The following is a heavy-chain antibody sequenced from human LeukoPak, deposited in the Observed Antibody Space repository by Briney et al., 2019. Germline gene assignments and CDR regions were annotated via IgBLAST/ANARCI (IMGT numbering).Heavy chain of an antibody. CDR2: MNPNSGNT. Sequence: ASVKVSCKASGYTFTSYGISWVRQAPGQGLEWMGWMNPNSGNTGYAQKFQGRVTMTRNTSISTAYMELSSLRSEDTAVYYCARVDYEGWFDPWGQGTLVTVSS. CDR3: ARVDYEGWFDP. J-gene: IGHJ5*02. V-gene: IGHV1-8*02. CDR1: GYTFTSYG. D-gene: IGHD4-17*01.